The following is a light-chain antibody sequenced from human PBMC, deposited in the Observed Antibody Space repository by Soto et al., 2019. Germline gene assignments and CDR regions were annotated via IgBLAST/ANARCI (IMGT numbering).Light chain of an antibody. CDR3: QQYNSWPGT. J-gene: IGKJ1*01. CDR2: GAS. CDR1: QSVSGN. V-gene: IGKV3-15*01. Sequence: EIVMTQSPATVSVSPGERSTLSCMASQSVSGNLAWYQQKPGQAPRLLIYGASTRATGIPARFSGSASGTDFTLTISSLQSEDFAVYYCQQYNSWPGTVGQGTKVEIK.